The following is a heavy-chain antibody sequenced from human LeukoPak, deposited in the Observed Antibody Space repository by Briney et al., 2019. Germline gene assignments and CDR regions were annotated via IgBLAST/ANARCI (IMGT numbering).Heavy chain of an antibody. CDR3: ARRYSGCGVDY. Sequence: GGSLRLPCAASGFTFTDYHMNWIRQAPRKGLEGISYVSGSGSSTNYADSVKRRFTISRENAKNSLYPQKNSVRADDTAVYYGARRYSGCGVDYWGQGTLVTVSS. J-gene: IGHJ4*02. D-gene: IGHD5-12*01. CDR2: VSGSGSST. V-gene: IGHV3-11*03. CDR1: GFTFTDYH.